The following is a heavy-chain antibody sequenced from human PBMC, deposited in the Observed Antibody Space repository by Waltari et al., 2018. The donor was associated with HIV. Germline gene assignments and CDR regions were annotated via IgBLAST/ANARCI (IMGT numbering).Heavy chain of an antibody. CDR3: ARDLKGNSNYDEGLLFDL. D-gene: IGHD4-4*01. J-gene: IGHJ4*02. V-gene: IGHV4-4*07. Sequence: QVQLQESGPGLAKSSETLSLPCTVSGGSISGYSWSWMRQPAGRGLEWIGRIYTYGGTNYNPSLKSRVSISIDRSKNQFSLRLDSVIAADTAVYYCARDLKGNSNYDEGLLFDLWGQGLLVSVSS. CDR2: IYTYGGT. CDR1: GGSISGYS.